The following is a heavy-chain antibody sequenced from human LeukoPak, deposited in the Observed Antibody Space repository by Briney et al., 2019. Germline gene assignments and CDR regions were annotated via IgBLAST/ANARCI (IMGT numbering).Heavy chain of an antibody. CDR2: INPSGGST. Sequence: ASVKVSCKASGYTFTSYYMHWVRQAPGQGLEWMGIINPSGGSTSYAQKFQGRVTMTRDTSTSTVYMELSSLRSEDTAVYYCVRDIVVVVAATAHPDAFDIWGQGTMVTVSS. V-gene: IGHV1-46*01. CDR3: VRDIVVVVAATAHPDAFDI. J-gene: IGHJ3*02. CDR1: GYTFTSYY. D-gene: IGHD2-15*01.